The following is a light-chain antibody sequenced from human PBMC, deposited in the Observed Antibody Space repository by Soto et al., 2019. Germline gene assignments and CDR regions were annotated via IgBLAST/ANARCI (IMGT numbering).Light chain of an antibody. Sequence: QSVLTQPASESGSPGQSITISCTGTSSDVGAYNFVSWYQQHPGTVPKLLIYEVTNRPSGVSHRFSGSKSGNTASLTISGLQAEDDADYYCNSYTTTSTYVFGTGSKLTVL. J-gene: IGLJ1*01. CDR3: NSYTTTSTYV. V-gene: IGLV2-14*01. CDR2: EVT. CDR1: SSDVGAYNF.